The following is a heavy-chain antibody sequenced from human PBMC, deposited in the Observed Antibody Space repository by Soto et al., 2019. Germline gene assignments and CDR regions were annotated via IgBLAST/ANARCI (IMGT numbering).Heavy chain of an antibody. Sequence: QVQLRESGPGLVKPSQTLSLTCTVSGGSISSGDYFWSWIRQPPGKGLEWIANIYHSGSTHYNPSLRNRVFMSVDTSTNRFSLNSTSVTAADTAVYYCARASESAYSSSWYSAFDVWGQGTMVTVSS. V-gene: IGHV4-30-4*01. D-gene: IGHD6-13*01. J-gene: IGHJ3*01. CDR2: IYHSGST. CDR3: ARASESAYSSSWYSAFDV. CDR1: GGSISSGDYF.